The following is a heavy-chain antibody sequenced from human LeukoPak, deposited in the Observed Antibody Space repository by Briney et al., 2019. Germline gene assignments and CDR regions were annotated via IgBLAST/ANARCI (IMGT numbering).Heavy chain of an antibody. J-gene: IGHJ5*02. Sequence: PSETLSLTCTVSGGSIRSDNYFWGWIRQPPGKWLEWIGNIYHSGSTYYNPSLKSRVTLSIDTSQNQFSLKLSSVTAADTAVYYCARRWNYYDRSDYRNCFDPWGRGTLVTVSS. D-gene: IGHD3-22*01. CDR1: GGSIRSDNYF. V-gene: IGHV4-39*01. CDR3: ARRWNYYDRSDYRNCFDP. CDR2: IYHSGST.